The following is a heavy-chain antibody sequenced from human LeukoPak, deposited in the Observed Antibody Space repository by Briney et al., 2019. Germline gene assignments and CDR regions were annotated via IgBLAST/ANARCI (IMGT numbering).Heavy chain of an antibody. Sequence: GGSLRLSCAASGFTFYDYGMTWVRQAPGKGLEWVSTISGSGLSTYYADSVKGRFTISRDNSKNTLYLQMNSLTADDTAVYYCARGDPYDTTGYPSDYWGQGTLVTVSS. CDR3: ARGDPYDTTGYPSDY. CDR2: ISGSGLST. J-gene: IGHJ4*02. CDR1: GFTFYDYG. V-gene: IGHV3-23*01. D-gene: IGHD3-22*01.